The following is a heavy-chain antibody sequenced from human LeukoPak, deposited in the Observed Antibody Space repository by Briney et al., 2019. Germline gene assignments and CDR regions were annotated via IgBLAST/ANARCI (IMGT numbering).Heavy chain of an antibody. D-gene: IGHD1-1*01. CDR3: ARDRAGGSGFDY. J-gene: IGHJ4*02. CDR2: IYSVGNT. CDR1: GFTVSSNS. Sequence: GGSLRLSCAASGFTVSSNSMSWVRQAPGKGLEWVSVIYSVGNTFDADSVKGRFTISRDNSKNTLYLQMNSLRAEDTAVYYCARDRAGGSGFDYWGQGTLITVSP. V-gene: IGHV3-53*01.